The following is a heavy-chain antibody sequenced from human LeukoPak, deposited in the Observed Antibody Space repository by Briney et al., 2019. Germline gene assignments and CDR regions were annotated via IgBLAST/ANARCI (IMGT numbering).Heavy chain of an antibody. CDR2: IYETGST. J-gene: IGHJ5*02. Sequence: SETLSLTCAVSGGSISSRHWWTWIRQPPGQGLQWIGEIYETGSTNYNPSLESRVTLSLDWPRNQFSLTLTSVTAADTAVYYCANLGYWGVDRCYSVAWGQGTLVTVSS. V-gene: IGHV4-4*02. CDR3: ANLGYWGVDRCYSVA. CDR1: GGSISSRHW. D-gene: IGHD2-15*01.